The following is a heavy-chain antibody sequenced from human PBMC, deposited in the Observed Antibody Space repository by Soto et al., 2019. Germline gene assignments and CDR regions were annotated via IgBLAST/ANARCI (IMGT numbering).Heavy chain of an antibody. CDR2: IRSSSSYI. J-gene: IGHJ4*02. D-gene: IGHD3-10*01. V-gene: IGHV3-21*01. CDR3: ARGSYYNDY. Sequence: EVQLVESGGGLVKPGGSLRLSCAASGFTFSSYSMNWVRQAPGKGLEWVSSIRSSSSYIYYADSVKGRFTISRDNAKNSPYLQMNSLRAEDTAVYYCARGSYYNDYWGQGTLVTVSS. CDR1: GFTFSSYS.